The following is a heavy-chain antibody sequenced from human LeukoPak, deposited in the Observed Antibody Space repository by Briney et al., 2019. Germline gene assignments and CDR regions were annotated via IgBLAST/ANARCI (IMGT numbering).Heavy chain of an antibody. CDR1: GFPFSTYW. V-gene: IGHV3-74*01. J-gene: IGHJ1*01. Sequence: PGGSLSLSCAASGFPFSTYWMHWVRQAPGKGLVWVSRIKSDGSTDYADSVKGRFTISRDNAKNTLSLQMNSLRPEDTGVYYCARAPSEIGGYYPEYFRHWGQGTLVTVSS. CDR3: ARAPSEIGGYYPEYFRH. CDR2: IKSDGST. D-gene: IGHD3-3*01.